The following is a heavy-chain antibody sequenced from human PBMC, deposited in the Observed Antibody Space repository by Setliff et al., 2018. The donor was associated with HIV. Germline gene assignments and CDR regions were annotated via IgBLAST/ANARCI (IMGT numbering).Heavy chain of an antibody. J-gene: IGHJ4*02. CDR2: IKKDGSEI. D-gene: IGHD2-21*01. CDR1: GFSFSNYW. Sequence: GGSLRLSCATSGFSFSNYWMDWVRQAPGKGLEWVATIKKDGSEIYYVDSVRGRFTISRDNSKNTVYLQMVSLRAEDTALYFCAKDRLFPRLWGQGTQVTVSS. CDR3: AKDRLFPRL. V-gene: IGHV3-7*03.